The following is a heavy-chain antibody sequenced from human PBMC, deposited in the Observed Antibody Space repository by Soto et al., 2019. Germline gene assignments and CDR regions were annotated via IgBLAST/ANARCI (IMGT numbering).Heavy chain of an antibody. J-gene: IGHJ4*02. CDR3: ARGPYSSGFDY. D-gene: IGHD6-25*01. V-gene: IGHV4-61*01. Sequence: QVQLQESGPGLVKPSETLSLTYTVSGGSVSSGSYYWSWIRQPPGKGLEWIGYIYYSGSTNYNPSLKSRVTISVDTSKNQFSLKLSSVTAADTAVYYCARGPYSSGFDYWGQGTLVTVSS. CDR2: IYYSGST. CDR1: GGSVSSGSYY.